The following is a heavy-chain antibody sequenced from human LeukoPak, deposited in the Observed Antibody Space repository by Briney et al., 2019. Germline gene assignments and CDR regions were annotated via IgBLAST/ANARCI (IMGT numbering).Heavy chain of an antibody. CDR2: IYSGGST. CDR1: GFTVSSNY. J-gene: IGHJ4*02. D-gene: IGHD2-2*01. Sequence: GGSLSLSCAASGFTVSSNYMMGLREAPGEGRVGVSVIYSGGSTYSADPVKGRFTISRDNSKNTLYLQMNSLRVEDTDVYYCARDWQYQPLHHWGQGTLVTVSS. V-gene: IGHV3-66*01. CDR3: ARDWQYQPLHH.